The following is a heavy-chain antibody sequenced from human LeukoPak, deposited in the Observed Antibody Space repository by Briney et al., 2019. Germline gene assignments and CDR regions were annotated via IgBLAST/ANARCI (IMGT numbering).Heavy chain of an antibody. CDR1: GFTFSNAW. CDR3: TRLTHGRGGYPGGY. J-gene: IGHJ4*02. CDR2: IRSKANSYAT. D-gene: IGHD3-22*01. V-gene: IGHV3-73*01. Sequence: PGGSLRLSCAASGFTFSNAWMSWVRQAPGKGLEWVGRIRSKANSYATAYAASVKGRFTISRDDSKNTAYLQMNSLKTEDTAVYYCTRLTHGRGGYPGGYWGQGTLVTVSS.